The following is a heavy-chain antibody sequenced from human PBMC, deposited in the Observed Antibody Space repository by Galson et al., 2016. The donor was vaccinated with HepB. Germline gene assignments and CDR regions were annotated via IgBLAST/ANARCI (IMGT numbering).Heavy chain of an antibody. V-gene: IGHV3-7*03. D-gene: IGHD3-22*01. CDR3: ARRWDYYDSRGYEILDF. J-gene: IGHJ4*02. CDR1: GFTFSSYW. Sequence: LRLSCATSGFTFSSYWMTWVRQAPGKGLEWVANIKQDGSEKYYVDSVEARFTISRDNAKNSLYLQMNNLRGEDTAVYYCARRWDYYDSRGYEILDFWGQGTLVTVSS. CDR2: IKQDGSEK.